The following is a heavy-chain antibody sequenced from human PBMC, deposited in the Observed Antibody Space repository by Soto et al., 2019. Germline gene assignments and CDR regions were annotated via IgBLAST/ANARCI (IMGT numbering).Heavy chain of an antibody. D-gene: IGHD3-22*01. J-gene: IGHJ3*02. V-gene: IGHV4-59*01. CDR3: ARFYYYDNHDAFDI. CDR1: GGSISTYY. CDR2: IYNSGST. Sequence: SETLSLTCNVFGGSISTYYWSWIRQPPGKGLEWIGYIYNSGSTSYNPSLKSRVTISVDTSKNQFSLKLSSVTAADTAVYYCARFYYYDNHDAFDIWGQGTMVTVSS.